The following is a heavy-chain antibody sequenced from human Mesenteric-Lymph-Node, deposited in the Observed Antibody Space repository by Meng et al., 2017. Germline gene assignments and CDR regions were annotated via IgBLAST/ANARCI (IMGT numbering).Heavy chain of an antibody. J-gene: IGHJ3*01. Sequence: GESLKISCAASGFAFEDYAMNWVRQAPGKGLEWVSSISSSSSYIYYADSVKGRFTISRDNAKNTVYLQMNSLRAEDTALYYCARGQGSTDSDSTAYYRDAFDSWGQGTRVTVSS. CDR2: ISSSSSYI. CDR3: ARGQGSTDSDSTAYYRDAFDS. V-gene: IGHV3-21*01. CDR1: GFAFEDYA. D-gene: IGHD3-22*01.